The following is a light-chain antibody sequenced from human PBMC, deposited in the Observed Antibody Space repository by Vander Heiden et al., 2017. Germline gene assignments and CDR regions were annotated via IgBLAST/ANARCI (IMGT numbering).Light chain of an antibody. V-gene: IGLV1-44*01. CDR2: DDY. CDR3: AAWDDSLSNWV. J-gene: IGLJ3*02. Sequence: QSVLTQAPSASETTGQSVTISCSASRSNLGTNSVNWYQQLPGTAPKLLIFDDYQRPSGVPDRFSGSKSGTTASLAISWLQSEDEADYYCAAWDDSLSNWVFGGGTKLAVL. CDR1: RSNLGTNS.